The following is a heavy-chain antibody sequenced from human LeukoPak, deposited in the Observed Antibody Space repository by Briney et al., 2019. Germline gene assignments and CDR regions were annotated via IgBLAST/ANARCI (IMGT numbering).Heavy chain of an antibody. CDR2: ISHSGRT. Sequence: SETLSLTCTISGYSINSGYYWGWIRQSPGKGLQWIGSISHSGRTGYNPSLKSRVAISVDTSKNQFSLKLNSVTAADTAVYYCARDCSGGSCPTVEYFQHWGQGTLVTVSS. D-gene: IGHD2-15*01. V-gene: IGHV4-38-2*02. CDR3: ARDCSGGSCPTVEYFQH. CDR1: GYSINSGYY. J-gene: IGHJ1*01.